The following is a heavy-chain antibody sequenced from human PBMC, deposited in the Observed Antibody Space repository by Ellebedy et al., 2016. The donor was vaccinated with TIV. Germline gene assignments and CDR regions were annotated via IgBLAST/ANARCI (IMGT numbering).Heavy chain of an antibody. J-gene: IGHJ5*02. CDR1: GFNFRSYW. D-gene: IGHD4-17*01. V-gene: IGHV3-7*01. CDR3: ARRASYGDYAVQVNPWFDP. Sequence: GGSLRLSCAASGFNFRSYWMTWVRQAPGKGLEWVAKIRQEGDEIYYVESVKGRFTISRDNAKNSLFLQMNSLRVEDTALYYFARRASYGDYAVQVNPWFDPWGQGTLVTVSS. CDR2: IRQEGDEI.